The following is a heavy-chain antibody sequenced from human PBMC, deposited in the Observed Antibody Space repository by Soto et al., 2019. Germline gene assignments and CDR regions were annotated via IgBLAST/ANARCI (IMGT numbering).Heavy chain of an antibody. CDR3: AKSLYYYDRNREGAFDA. D-gene: IGHD3-22*01. Sequence: GGSLRLSCAASGFTFSSYAMSWVRQAPGKGLEWVSPMSDNGDSVKGRFTISRDNSKNTLYLQMTSLRAEDTAVYYCAKSLYYYDRNREGAFDAWGHGTEVTVS. CDR1: GFTFSSYA. J-gene: IGHJ3*01. CDR2: MSDNG. V-gene: IGHV3-23*01.